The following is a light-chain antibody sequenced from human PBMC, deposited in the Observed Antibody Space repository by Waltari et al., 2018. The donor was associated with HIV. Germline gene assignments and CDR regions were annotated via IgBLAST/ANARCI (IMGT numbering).Light chain of an antibody. CDR3: ETWDQNVRV. Sequence: QPVLTQSSSVYGFFGSSVTLTCPMRAGSHPSFLAWTQQSPGRPPRFLMKVEPTGMFNRGKGLSHRFSASAFGGDPTLTISNVQSDDEAEYICETWDQNVRVFGGGTRLTVL. CDR2: VEPTGMF. CDR1: AGSHPSF. J-gene: IGLJ2*01. V-gene: IGLV4-60*03.